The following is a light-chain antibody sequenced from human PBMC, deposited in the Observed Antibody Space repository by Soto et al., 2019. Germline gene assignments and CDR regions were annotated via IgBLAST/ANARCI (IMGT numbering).Light chain of an antibody. V-gene: IGKV1-39*01. CDR3: QQTYSSPQWT. J-gene: IGKJ1*01. CDR1: QSISSY. CDR2: AAV. Sequence: DIQMTQSPFSLSASVGDRVTITCRESQSISSYLNWYQQKPGKPPKLMXYAAVSLQSGIPSRFSAYGSGTDLTLTISSLQPEDFATYYCQQTYSSPQWTFGQGTKVDIK.